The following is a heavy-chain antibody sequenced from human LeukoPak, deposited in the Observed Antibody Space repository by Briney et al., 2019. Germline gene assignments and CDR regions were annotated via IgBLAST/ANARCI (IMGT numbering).Heavy chain of an antibody. Sequence: ASVKVSCKASGGTFSSYAISWVRQAPGQGLEWMGGIIPIFGTANYAQKFQGRVTITADESTSTAYMELSSLRSEDTAVYYCARGQGTVTTGNFDYWGQGTLVTVSS. J-gene: IGHJ4*02. V-gene: IGHV1-69*13. CDR3: ARGQGTVTTGNFDY. CDR2: IIPIFGTA. D-gene: IGHD4-17*01. CDR1: GGTFSSYA.